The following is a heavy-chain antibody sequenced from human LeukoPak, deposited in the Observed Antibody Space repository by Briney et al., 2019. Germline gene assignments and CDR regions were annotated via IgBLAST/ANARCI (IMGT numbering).Heavy chain of an antibody. CDR3: ARPKLTVQLERRYDLYYFDY. Sequence: SVKVSCKASGGTFSSYAISWVRQAPGQGLEWMGRIIPIFGTANYAQKFQGRVTITTDESTSAAYMELSSLRSEDAAVYYCARPKLTVQLERRYDLYYFDYWGQGTLVTVSS. J-gene: IGHJ4*02. CDR1: GGTFSSYA. V-gene: IGHV1-69*05. CDR2: IIPIFGTA. D-gene: IGHD1-1*01.